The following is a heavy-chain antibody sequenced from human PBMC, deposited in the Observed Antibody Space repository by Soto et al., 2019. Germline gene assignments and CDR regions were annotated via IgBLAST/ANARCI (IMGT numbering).Heavy chain of an antibody. V-gene: IGHV1-18*01. CDR2: ISAYNGNT. Sequence: ASVKVSCKASGYTFTSYGISWVRQAPGQGLEWMGWISAYNGNTNYAQKFQGRVTITADKSTSTAYMELSSLRSEDTAVYYCAGGGGSGSYLSWFDPWGQGTLVTVSS. CDR1: GYTFTSYG. J-gene: IGHJ5*02. CDR3: AGGGGSGSYLSWFDP. D-gene: IGHD3-10*01.